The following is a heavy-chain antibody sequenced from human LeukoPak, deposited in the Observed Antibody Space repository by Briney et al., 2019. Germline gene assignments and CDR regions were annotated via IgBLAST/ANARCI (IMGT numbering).Heavy chain of an antibody. V-gene: IGHV4-4*02. CDR1: DDDIRMYNW. CDR3: ATRNADSFYFDY. Sequence: SGTLSLTCDVSDDDIRMYNWWSWVRQSPGKGLEWIGEMSRAGYSNFNPSLKSRATISIDTSGSAVTLTLRSVTAADTAVYFCATRNADSFYFDYWGRGTLVTVSS. D-gene: IGHD4-17*01. CDR2: MSRAGYS. J-gene: IGHJ4*02.